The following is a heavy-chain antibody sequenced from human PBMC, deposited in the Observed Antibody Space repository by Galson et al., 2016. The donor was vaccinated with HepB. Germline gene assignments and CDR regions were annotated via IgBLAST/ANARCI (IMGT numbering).Heavy chain of an antibody. D-gene: IGHD1/OR15-1a*01. CDR1: GYIFTDNY. CDR3: AREDSEQSRYYGMDV. V-gene: IGHV1-2*04. CDR2: INPNSGGT. J-gene: IGHJ6*02. Sequence: SVKVSCKASGYIFTDNYMHWVRQAPGQGLEWMGWINPNSGGTKYAQKFQDWVTISVDKSSNTVYMELSSLRSDDTALYYCAREDSEQSRYYGMDVWGQGTTVTVS.